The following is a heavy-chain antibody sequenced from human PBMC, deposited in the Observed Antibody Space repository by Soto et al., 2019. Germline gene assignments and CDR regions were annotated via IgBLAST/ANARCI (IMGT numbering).Heavy chain of an antibody. J-gene: IGHJ5*02. Sequence: GGSLRLSCAASGFTFSSYAMSWVRQAPGKGLEWVSAISGSGGSTYYADSVKGRFTISRDNSKNTLYLKMNSLRAEDTAVYYCAKHFAFRDPKYYDFWSGPSNWFDPWGQGTLVTVSS. D-gene: IGHD3-3*01. CDR2: ISGSGGST. V-gene: IGHV3-23*01. CDR3: AKHFAFRDPKYYDFWSGPSNWFDP. CDR1: GFTFSSYA.